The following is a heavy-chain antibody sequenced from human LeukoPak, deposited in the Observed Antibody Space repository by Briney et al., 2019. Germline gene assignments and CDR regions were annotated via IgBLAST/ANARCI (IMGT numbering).Heavy chain of an antibody. CDR3: AKDSIVGGNNGVCPED. Sequence: PGGSLRLSCAASGFTFTSFGMHWVRQAPGKGLEWIGFIRFDGSRDFYADSVKGRFTISRDNSKDTLFLQMNSLRPEDTAVYFCAKDSIVGGNNGVCPEDWGQGTTVTVSS. D-gene: IGHD2-8*01. CDR2: IRFDGSRD. V-gene: IGHV3-30*02. J-gene: IGHJ4*02. CDR1: GFTFTSFG.